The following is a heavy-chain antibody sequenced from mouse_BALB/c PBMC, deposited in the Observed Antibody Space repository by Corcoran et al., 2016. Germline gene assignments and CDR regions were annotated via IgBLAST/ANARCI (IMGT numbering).Heavy chain of an antibody. Sequence: QIQLVQSGPELKKPGETVKISCKASGYTFTNYGMNWVKQAPGKGLKWMGWINTYTGEPTYADDFKGRFAFSLETSASTAYLQINNLKNGDMATYFCAREPYAMDYWGQGTSVTVSS. CDR1: GYTFTNYG. V-gene: IGHV9-1*02. CDR3: AREPYAMDY. CDR2: INTYTGEP. J-gene: IGHJ4*01.